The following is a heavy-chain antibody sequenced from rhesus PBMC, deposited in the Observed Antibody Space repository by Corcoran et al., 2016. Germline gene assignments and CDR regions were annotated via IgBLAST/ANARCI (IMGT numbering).Heavy chain of an antibody. CDR2: IYGSRGRT. V-gene: IGHV4S7*01. CDR3: ARARGYCTSTTCYAGDAFDF. Sequence: QVQLQESGPGLVKPSETLSLTCAVSGGSISDSYYWNWIRQPPGKGLEWVGNIYGSRGRTYSNPSLKSRVTISKNTSKNQFSMKLSAETAADTAVYYCARARGYCTSTTCYAGDAFDFWGQGLRVTVSS. D-gene: IGHD2-2*01. J-gene: IGHJ3*01. CDR1: GGSISDSYY.